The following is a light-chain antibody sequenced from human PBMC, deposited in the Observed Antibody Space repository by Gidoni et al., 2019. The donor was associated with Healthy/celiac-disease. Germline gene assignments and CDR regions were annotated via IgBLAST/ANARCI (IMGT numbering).Light chain of an antibody. V-gene: IGKV1-39*01. CDR2: AAS. CDR1: QSISSY. Sequence: IQLTQSPSSLAAYVGDRVTLACPASQSISSYLNWYQQKPGKAPKPLIYAASSLQSGVPSSFSGSGSGTDFTLTISSLQPEDFATYYCQQSYSTRYTFGQGTKLEIK. J-gene: IGKJ2*01. CDR3: QQSYSTRYT.